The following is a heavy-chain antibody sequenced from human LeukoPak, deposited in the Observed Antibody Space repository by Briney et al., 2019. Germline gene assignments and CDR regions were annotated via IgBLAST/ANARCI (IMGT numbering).Heavy chain of an antibody. CDR3: TTVQILRGWFGELRPAGFDY. CDR1: GFTVSSNY. D-gene: IGHD3-10*01. Sequence: AGGSLRLSCAASGFTVSSNYMSWVRQAPGKGLEWVSVIYSGGSTYYADSVKGRFTISRDNSKNTLYLQMNSLRAEDTAVYYCTTVQILRGWFGELRPAGFDYWGQGTLVTVSS. J-gene: IGHJ4*02. V-gene: IGHV3-53*01. CDR2: IYSGGST.